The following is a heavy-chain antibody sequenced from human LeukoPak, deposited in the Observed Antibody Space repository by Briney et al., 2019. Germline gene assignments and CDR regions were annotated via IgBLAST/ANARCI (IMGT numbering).Heavy chain of an antibody. V-gene: IGHV6-1*01. D-gene: IGHD1-14*01. J-gene: IGHJ4*02. Sequence: SQTLSLTCDISGDSVSSTRSAWNWIRQSPSSGLEWLGRTYYRSKWYNDYVVSVKSRITINPDTSKNQFSLQLKSVTPEDTAVYYCARVNSWTEEPDTGFDYWGQGTLVTVSS. CDR3: ARVNSWTEEPDTGFDY. CDR2: TYYRSKWYN. CDR1: GDSVSSTRSA.